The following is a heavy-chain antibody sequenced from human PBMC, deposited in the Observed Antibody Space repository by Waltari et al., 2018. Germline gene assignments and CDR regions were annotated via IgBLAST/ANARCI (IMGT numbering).Heavy chain of an antibody. V-gene: IGHV3-23*01. D-gene: IGHD6-13*01. Sequence: EVQLLESGGGLVQPGGSLRFSCAASGFTFSSYPMSWVRQAPGKGRGWVSSIWDCGGGTDYADSVKGRFTISRDNSKNTLYLQLNSLRAEDTAVYYCAKYSSAAAEDFQHWGQGTLVTVSS. J-gene: IGHJ1*01. CDR1: GFTFSSYP. CDR2: IWDCGGGT. CDR3: AKYSSAAAEDFQH.